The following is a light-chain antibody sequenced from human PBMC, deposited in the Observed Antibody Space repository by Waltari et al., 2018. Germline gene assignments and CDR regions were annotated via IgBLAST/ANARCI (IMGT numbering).Light chain of an antibody. V-gene: IGKV3-20*01. CDR2: GSS. CDR3: QQYGTSPLT. CDR1: QSVGTSF. J-gene: IGKJ3*01. Sequence: EIVFTQSQGILSLSLGERATLSCRDSQSVGTSFLAWYQQKPGQAPRLLIYGSSNRASGIPDRFRGSGSGTDFTLTISRLEPEDFAVYYCQQYGTSPLTFGPGTKVDIK.